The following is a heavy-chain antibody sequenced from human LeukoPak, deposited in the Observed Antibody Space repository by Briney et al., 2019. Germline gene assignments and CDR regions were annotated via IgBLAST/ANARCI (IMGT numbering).Heavy chain of an antibody. CDR2: IYYSGST. CDR1: GGSISSGDYY. CDR3: ARSSYGDAVDY. V-gene: IGHV4-31*03. D-gene: IGHD4-17*01. Sequence: SETLSLTCTVSGGSISSGDYYWSWIRQNPRKGLEWIGYIYYSGSTYYNPSLKSRLTISVDTSKNQFSLKLSSVTAADTAVYYCARSSYGDAVDYWGQGTLVTVSS. J-gene: IGHJ4*02.